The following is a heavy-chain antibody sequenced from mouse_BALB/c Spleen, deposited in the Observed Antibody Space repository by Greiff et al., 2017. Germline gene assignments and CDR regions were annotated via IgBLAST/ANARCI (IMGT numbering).Heavy chain of an antibody. Sequence: QVQLQQSGAELAKPGASVKMSCKASGYTFTSYWMHWVKQRPGQGLEWIGYINPSTGYTEYNQKFKDKATLTADKSASTAYMQLSSLISEDSAVYYYARSPYGWVAMDYWGQGTSVTVSS. J-gene: IGHJ4*01. CDR3: ARSPYGWVAMDY. V-gene: IGHV1-7*01. CDR1: GYTFTSYW. D-gene: IGHD1-2*01. CDR2: INPSTGYT.